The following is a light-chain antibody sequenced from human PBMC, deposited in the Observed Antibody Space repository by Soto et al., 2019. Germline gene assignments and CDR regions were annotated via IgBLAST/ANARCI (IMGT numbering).Light chain of an antibody. Sequence: QSALTQPRSVSGSPGQSVTISCTGTSSDVGGYNYVSWYQQYPGKAPKLMIYDVNKRPSGVPDRFSGSKSGNTASLTVSGLQAEDEADYYCSSYAGSSNVFGTGTKVTVL. CDR2: DVN. V-gene: IGLV2-11*01. CDR3: SSYAGSSNV. CDR1: SSDVGGYNY. J-gene: IGLJ1*01.